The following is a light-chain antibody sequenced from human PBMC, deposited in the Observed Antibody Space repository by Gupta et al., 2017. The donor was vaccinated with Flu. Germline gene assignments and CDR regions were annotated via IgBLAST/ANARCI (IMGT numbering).Light chain of an antibody. CDR3: PLSYSGDQLV. V-gene: IGLV7-43*01. J-gene: IGLJ2*01. CDR1: TGAVTSGYY. CDR2: STS. Sequence: QTVVTQEPSLTVSPGGTVTLTCASSTGAVTSGYYPNWFQQKPGDAPRALIYSTSNKHSWAPGRFSGYLLGGKAVTTLSGVQPEDEAEYYCPLSYSGDQLVLGGGTKLTVL.